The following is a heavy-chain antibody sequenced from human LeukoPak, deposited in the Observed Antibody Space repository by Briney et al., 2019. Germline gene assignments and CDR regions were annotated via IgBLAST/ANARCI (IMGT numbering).Heavy chain of an antibody. CDR1: GLTFSNSW. D-gene: IGHD4-17*01. J-gene: IGHJ4*02. Sequence: GGPLPHFWVACGLTFSNSWMRGLRPPAPKGGNWVDCVSRKTDGGTTDYAAHVKGRFTISRDDSKNTLYLQMNSLKTEDTAMYYCTTGRAVTTRVIEYFDYWGQGTLVTVSS. CDR2: VSRKTDGGTT. V-gene: IGHV3-15*01. CDR3: TTGRAVTTRVIEYFDY.